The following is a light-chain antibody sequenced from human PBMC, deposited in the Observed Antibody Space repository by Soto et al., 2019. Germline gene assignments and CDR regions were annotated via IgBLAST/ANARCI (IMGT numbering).Light chain of an antibody. J-gene: IGKJ1*01. V-gene: IGKV3-15*01. CDR3: QQSNNWPPWT. Sequence: EILMTQSPATLSVSPGERATLSCRASQSVSSNLAWYQQKPGQAPRLLIYGASTRATGIPTRFSGSGSGTEFTLTISSLQSEDFAVYYCQQSNNWPPWTFGQGPKVEIK. CDR2: GAS. CDR1: QSVSSN.